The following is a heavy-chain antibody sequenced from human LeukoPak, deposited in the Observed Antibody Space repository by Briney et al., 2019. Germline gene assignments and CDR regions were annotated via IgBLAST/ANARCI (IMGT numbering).Heavy chain of an antibody. D-gene: IGHD3-10*01. CDR3: ARHVLLWCGELNNWFDP. J-gene: IGHJ5*02. Sequence: SETLSLTCTVSGGTISSYYWNWIRQPPGKGLEWIGYIHYSGSTNYNPSLKSRVTISVDTSKYQFSLKLSSVLAADTAVDYCARHVLLWCGELNNWFDPWGQGALDTVSS. CDR1: GGTISSYY. CDR2: IHYSGST. V-gene: IGHV4-59*01.